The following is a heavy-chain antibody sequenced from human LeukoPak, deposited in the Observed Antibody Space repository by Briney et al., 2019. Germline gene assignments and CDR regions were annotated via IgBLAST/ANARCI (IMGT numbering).Heavy chain of an antibody. CDR3: ARQHPRSYYYDSSGTHLDY. J-gene: IGHJ4*02. CDR2: INHSGST. CDR1: GGSFSGYY. V-gene: IGHV4-34*01. Sequence: SETLSLTCAVYGGSFSGYYWSWIRQPPGKGLEWVGEINHSGSTNYNPSLKSRVTISVDTSKNQFSLKLSSVTAADTAVYYCARQHPRSYYYDSSGTHLDYWGQGTLVTVSS. D-gene: IGHD3-22*01.